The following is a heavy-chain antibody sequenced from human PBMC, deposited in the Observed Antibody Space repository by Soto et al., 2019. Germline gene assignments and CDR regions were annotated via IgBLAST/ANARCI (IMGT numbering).Heavy chain of an antibody. D-gene: IGHD3-22*01. CDR2: ISYDGSNK. V-gene: IGHV3-30*18. J-gene: IGHJ6*02. Sequence: ESGGGVVQPGRSLRLSCAASGFTFSSYGMHWVRQAPGKGLEWVAVISYDGSNKYYADSVKGRFTISRDNSKNTLYLQMNSLRAEDTAVYYCAKAGSSGFYYGMDVWGQGITVTVSS. CDR1: GFTFSSYG. CDR3: AKAGSSGFYYGMDV.